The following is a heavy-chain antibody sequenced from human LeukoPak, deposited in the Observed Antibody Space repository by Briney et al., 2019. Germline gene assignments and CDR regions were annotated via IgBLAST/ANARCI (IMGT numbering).Heavy chain of an antibody. V-gene: IGHV4-34*01. Sequence: SETLSLTCAVNGGSFTGYYWTWIRQTPERGLEWIGEINHGGYTNYNPSLKSHFTLSVDTSKKQFSLTLRSVTAADTAVYYCARADYSSSWSHEYFYMDVWGKGTTVTVSS. J-gene: IGHJ6*03. CDR2: INHGGYT. D-gene: IGHD6-13*01. CDR1: GGSFTGYY. CDR3: ARADYSSSWSHEYFYMDV.